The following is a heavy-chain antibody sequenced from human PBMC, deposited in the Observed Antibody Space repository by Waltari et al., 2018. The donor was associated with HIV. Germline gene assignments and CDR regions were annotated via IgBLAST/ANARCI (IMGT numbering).Heavy chain of an antibody. CDR1: GFTFSDYY. D-gene: IGHD6-19*01. CDR3: ARDKREEQWLVGYFDY. Sequence: GSGFTFSDYYMSWIRQAPGKGLEWVSYISSSGSNIYYADSVKSQFTISRDKAKNSLYLQMNSLIADESAVYYCARDKREEQWLVGYFDYWGQGTLVTVSS. CDR2: ISSSGSNI. V-gene: IGHV3-11*01. J-gene: IGHJ4*02.